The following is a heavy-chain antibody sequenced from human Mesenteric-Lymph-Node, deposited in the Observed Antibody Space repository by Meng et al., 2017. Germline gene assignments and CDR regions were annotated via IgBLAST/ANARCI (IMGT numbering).Heavy chain of an antibody. CDR1: GDSVSSNSAA. J-gene: IGHJ6*02. Sequence: SQTRSLTGAISGDSVSSNSAAWNWIRQSPSRGLEWLGRTYYRSKWYNDYAVSVKSRITINPDTSKNQFSLQLNSVTPEDTAVYYCARAKYYYDSSGYYAYYYYYGMDVWGQGTTVTVSS. V-gene: IGHV6-1*01. D-gene: IGHD3-22*01. CDR2: TYYRSKWYN. CDR3: ARAKYYYDSSGYYAYYYYYGMDV.